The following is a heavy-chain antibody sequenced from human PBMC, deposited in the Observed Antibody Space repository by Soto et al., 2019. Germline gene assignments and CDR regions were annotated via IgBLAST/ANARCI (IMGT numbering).Heavy chain of an antibody. V-gene: IGHV3-13*05. D-gene: IGHD1-1*01. J-gene: IGHJ3*02. Sequence: EVQLEESGGGLVQRGGFPRVFCSGPGFGFSCYGIDLGRHTTGAGLEVVSGIANTGDPYYLDSVKGRFTISRDNAKNALYLQMNSLRVGDSAMYYCAREGTGGGFDIWGQGTKVTVSS. CDR1: GFGFSCYG. CDR2: IANTGDP. CDR3: AREGTGGGFDI.